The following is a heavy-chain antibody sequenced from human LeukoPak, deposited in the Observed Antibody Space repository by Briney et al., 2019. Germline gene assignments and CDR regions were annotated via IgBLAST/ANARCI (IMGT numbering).Heavy chain of an antibody. Sequence: GGSLRLSCAASGLTVSSNCMSWVRQAPGKGLEWVSFIYSGGNTYYADSVKGRFTISRDNSKNTLYLQMNSLRAEDTAVYYCAKDTGSGYDYFSYYFDYWGQGTLVTVSS. J-gene: IGHJ4*02. CDR1: GLTVSSNC. D-gene: IGHD5-12*01. CDR3: AKDTGSGYDYFSYYFDY. CDR2: IYSGGNT. V-gene: IGHV3-53*01.